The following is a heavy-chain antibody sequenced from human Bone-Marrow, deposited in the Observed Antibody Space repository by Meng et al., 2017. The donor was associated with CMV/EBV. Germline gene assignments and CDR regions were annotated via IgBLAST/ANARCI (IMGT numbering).Heavy chain of an antibody. CDR1: GFTFSSYS. D-gene: IGHD3-3*01. V-gene: IGHV3-21*01. J-gene: IGHJ6*02. Sequence: GESLKISCAASGFTFSSYSMNWVRQAPGKGLEWVSSISSSSSYIYYADSVKGRFTISRDNAKNSLYLQMNSLRAEDTAVYYCARDSRTTDVYYDFWSATGEYYGMDVWGQGTTVTVYS. CDR2: ISSSSSYI. CDR3: ARDSRTTDVYYDFWSATGEYYGMDV.